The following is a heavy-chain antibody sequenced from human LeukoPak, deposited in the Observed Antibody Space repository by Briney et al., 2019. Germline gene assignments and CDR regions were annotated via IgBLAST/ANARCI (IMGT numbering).Heavy chain of an antibody. CDR1: GYTFTSYY. CDR2: INPSGGST. CDR3: ARDGDSSGYYYFGNDY. V-gene: IGHV1-46*01. Sequence: ASVKVSCKASGYTFTSYYMHWVRRAPGQGLEWMGIINPSGGSTSYAQKFQGRVTMTRDTSTSTVYMELSSLRSEDTAVYYCARDGDSSGYYYFGNDYWGQGTLVTVSS. J-gene: IGHJ4*02. D-gene: IGHD3-22*01.